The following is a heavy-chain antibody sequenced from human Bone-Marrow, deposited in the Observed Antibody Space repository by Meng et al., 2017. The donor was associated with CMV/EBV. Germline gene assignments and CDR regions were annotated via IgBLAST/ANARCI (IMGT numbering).Heavy chain of an antibody. D-gene: IGHD3-10*01. Sequence: LSLTCAASGFTFSSYAMHWVRQAPGKGLEWVAVISYDGSNKYYADSVKGRFTISRDNAKNSLYLQMNSLRAEDTAVYYCARGGYGSGSTYYYYYYGMDVWGQGTTVTVSS. CDR2: ISYDGSNK. CDR3: ARGGYGSGSTYYYYYYGMDV. V-gene: IGHV3-30*04. J-gene: IGHJ6*02. CDR1: GFTFSSYA.